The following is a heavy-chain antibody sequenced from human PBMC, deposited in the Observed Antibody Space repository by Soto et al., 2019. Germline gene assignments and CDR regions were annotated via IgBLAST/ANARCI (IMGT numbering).Heavy chain of an antibody. CDR1: GGSIRSNNW. Sequence: QVQLQESGPGLVKPSGTLSLTCAVSGGSIRSNNWWSWVRQPPGKGLEWIGEIFQSGSTNYNRSLQKKMTISVDKSKNQYSLKLINVTAADTAVYYGARVYSGSYSDYWGQGTLVTVSS. D-gene: IGHD1-26*01. CDR3: ARVYSGSYSDY. CDR2: IFQSGST. V-gene: IGHV4-4*02. J-gene: IGHJ4*02.